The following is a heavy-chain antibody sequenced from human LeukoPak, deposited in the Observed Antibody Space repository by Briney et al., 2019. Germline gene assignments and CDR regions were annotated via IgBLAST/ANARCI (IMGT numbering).Heavy chain of an antibody. CDR2: IHEDGSEK. Sequence: TGGSLRLSCAASGFTFSSYSMNWVRQAPGKGLEWVANIHEDGSEKYYVDSVKGRFTISRDNAKNSLYLQMNSLRAEDTAVYYWARGYYDFLWGTYRSQFDYWGQGTLVTVSS. CDR1: GFTFSSYS. D-gene: IGHD3-16*02. CDR3: ARGYYDFLWGTYRSQFDY. J-gene: IGHJ4*02. V-gene: IGHV3-7*04.